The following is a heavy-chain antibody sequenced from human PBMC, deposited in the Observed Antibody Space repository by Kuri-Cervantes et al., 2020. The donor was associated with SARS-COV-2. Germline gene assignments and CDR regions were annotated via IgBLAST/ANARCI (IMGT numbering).Heavy chain of an antibody. J-gene: IGHJ4*02. CDR3: AGGYDFWTDY. CDR2: INHSGST. V-gene: IGHV4-38-2*01. CDR1: GYSLSSGYY. D-gene: IGHD3-3*01. Sequence: GSLRLSCGVSGYSLSSGYYWGWIRQPPGKGLEWIGEINHSGSTNYNPSLKSRVTISVDTSKNQFSLKLSSVTAADTAVYYCAGGYDFWTDYWGQGTLVTVSS.